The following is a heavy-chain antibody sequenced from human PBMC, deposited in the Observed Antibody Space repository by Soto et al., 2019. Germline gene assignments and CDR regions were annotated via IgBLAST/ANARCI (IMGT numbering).Heavy chain of an antibody. CDR1: GGSISSYY. CDR3: ARGGYQILTFDP. Sequence: QVQLQESGPGLVKPSETLSLTCTVSGGSISSYYWSWIRQPPGKGLEWIGYIYYNGNTNSNPSLKSRVTISVDTPKNQFSLKLSSVTTADMAVYYCARGGYQILTFDPWGQGTLVTVSS. CDR2: IYYNGNT. J-gene: IGHJ5*02. V-gene: IGHV4-59*01. D-gene: IGHD2-2*01.